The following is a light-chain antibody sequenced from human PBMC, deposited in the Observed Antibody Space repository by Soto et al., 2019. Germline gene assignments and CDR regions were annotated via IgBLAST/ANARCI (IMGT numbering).Light chain of an antibody. J-gene: IGKJ1*01. CDR2: RAS. CDR1: QSISDW. Sequence: DIQMTQSPSTLSTSVGDRVTITCRASQSISDWLAWYQQKPGKAPKLLIYRASTLPSGVPSRFSGSGFATEFTLTISRLQPDDFATYYCQHYNSYPLTFGQGTKVEIK. CDR3: QHYNSYPLT. V-gene: IGKV1-5*03.